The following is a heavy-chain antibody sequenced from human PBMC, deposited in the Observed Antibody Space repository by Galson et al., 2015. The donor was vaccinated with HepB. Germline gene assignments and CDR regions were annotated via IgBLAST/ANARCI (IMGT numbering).Heavy chain of an antibody. CDR1: GFTFSNYG. Sequence: SLRLSCAASGFTFSNYGMHWVRQAPGKGLEWVAAVSYDGNNKYYADSAKGRFTISRDNAKNSLYLQMNSLTAGDTALYYCARVASDYGSGSYKAPPDYWGQGTLVTVSS. J-gene: IGHJ4*02. D-gene: IGHD3-10*01. CDR2: VSYDGNNK. V-gene: IGHV3-30*03. CDR3: ARVASDYGSGSYKAPPDY.